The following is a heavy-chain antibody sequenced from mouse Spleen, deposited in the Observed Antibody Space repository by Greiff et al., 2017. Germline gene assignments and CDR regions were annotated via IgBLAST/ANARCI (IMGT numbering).Heavy chain of an antibody. CDR2: ISDGGSYT. J-gene: IGHJ2*01. V-gene: IGHV5-4*01. CDR1: GFTFSSYA. Sequence: EVMLVESGGGLVKPGGSLKLSCAASGFTFSSYAMSWVRQTPEKRLEWVATISDGGSYTYYPDNVKGRFTISRDNAKNNLYLQMSHLKSEDTAMYYCAREDSNYSFDYWGQGTTLTVSS. D-gene: IGHD2-5*01. CDR3: AREDSNYSFDY.